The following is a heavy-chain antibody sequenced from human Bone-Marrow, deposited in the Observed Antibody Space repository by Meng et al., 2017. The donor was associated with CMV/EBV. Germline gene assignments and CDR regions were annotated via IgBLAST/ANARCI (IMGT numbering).Heavy chain of an antibody. CDR3: ARTYTSSSAISYYYYGMDV. Sequence: GGSLRLSCAASGFTFSDHYMDWVRQAPGKGLEWVGRTRNKANSYTTEYAASVKGRFTISRDDSKNSLYLQMNSLRAEDTAVYYCARTYTSSSAISYYYYGMDVWGQGTTVTVSS. V-gene: IGHV3-72*01. CDR1: GFTFSDHY. CDR2: TRNKANSYTT. J-gene: IGHJ6*02. D-gene: IGHD6-6*01.